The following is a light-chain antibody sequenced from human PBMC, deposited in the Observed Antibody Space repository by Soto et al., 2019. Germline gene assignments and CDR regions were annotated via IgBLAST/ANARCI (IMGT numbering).Light chain of an antibody. J-gene: IGKJ1*01. CDR1: QTISSW. Sequence: DIQMTQSPSTLSGSVGDRVTITCRASQTISSWLAWYQQKPGKAPKLLIYKASTLKSGVPSRVSGSGSGTEFTSTISSLQPDDFATYYCQHYNSYSEAFGQGTKVELK. V-gene: IGKV1-5*03. CDR3: QHYNSYSEA. CDR2: KAS.